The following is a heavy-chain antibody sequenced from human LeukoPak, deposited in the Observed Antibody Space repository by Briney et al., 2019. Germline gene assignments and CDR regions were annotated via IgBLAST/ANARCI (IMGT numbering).Heavy chain of an antibody. CDR2: IYYSGST. V-gene: IGHV4-61*01. D-gene: IGHD4-11*01. CDR3: ARVTRRYSNYYYYYYGMDV. CDR1: GGSVSSGSYY. J-gene: IGHJ6*02. Sequence: SETLSLTCTVSGGSVSSGSYYWSWIRQPPGKGLEWIGYIYYSGSTNYNPSLKSRVTISVDTSKNQFSLNLSSVTAADTAVYYCARVTRRYSNYYYYYYGMDVWGQGTTVTVSS.